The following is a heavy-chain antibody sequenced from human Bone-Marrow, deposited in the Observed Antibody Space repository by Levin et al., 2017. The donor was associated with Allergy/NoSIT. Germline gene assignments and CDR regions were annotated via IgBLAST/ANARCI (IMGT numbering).Heavy chain of an antibody. CDR1: GGSISSGGYY. D-gene: IGHD1-26*01. CDR2: IYYSGST. CDR3: ARGLVGGLDY. Sequence: SETLSLTCTVSGGSISSGGYYWSWIRQHPGKGLEWIGYIYYSGSTYYNPSLKSRVTISVDTSKNQFSLKLSSVTAADTAVYYCARGLVGGLDYWGQGTLVTVSS. V-gene: IGHV4-31*03. J-gene: IGHJ4*02.